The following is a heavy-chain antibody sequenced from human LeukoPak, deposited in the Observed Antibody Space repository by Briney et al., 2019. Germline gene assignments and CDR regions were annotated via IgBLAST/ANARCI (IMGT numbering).Heavy chain of an antibody. D-gene: IGHD1-26*01. J-gene: IGHJ4*02. Sequence: ASVKVSCKASGYTFTGYYIHWVRQAPGQGLEWMGWINPNSGGTNYAQKFQGRVTMTRDTSISTAYMELSRLRSDDTAVYYCARGRIIVGATEADYWGQGTLVTVSS. CDR3: ARGRIIVGATEADY. V-gene: IGHV1-2*02. CDR1: GYTFTGYY. CDR2: INPNSGGT.